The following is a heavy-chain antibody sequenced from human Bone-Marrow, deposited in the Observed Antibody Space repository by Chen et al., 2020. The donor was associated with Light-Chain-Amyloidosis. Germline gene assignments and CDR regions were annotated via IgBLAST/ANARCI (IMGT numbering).Heavy chain of an antibody. V-gene: IGHV5-51*01. D-gene: IGHD5-12*01. J-gene: IGHJ4*02. Sequence: EVPLTQSGPEVKKPGESRKSSWKGSGFTLPNYWIGWVRQIPGKGLEWMGVIYPDDSDARYSPSFAGQVTISADKSITTAYLQWRSLKASDTAMYYCARRRDGYNFDYWGQGTLVTVSS. CDR2: IYPDDSDA. CDR1: GFTLPNYW. CDR3: ARRRDGYNFDY.